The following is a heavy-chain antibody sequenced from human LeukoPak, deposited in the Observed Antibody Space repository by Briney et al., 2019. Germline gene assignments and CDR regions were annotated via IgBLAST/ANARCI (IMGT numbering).Heavy chain of an antibody. D-gene: IGHD3-3*01. CDR2: INPKSGGT. V-gene: IGHV1-2*02. J-gene: IGHJ3*02. CDR1: GYTFSDYS. Sequence: ASVKVSCKTSGYTFSDYSIHWVRQAPGQGLEWMGWINPKSGGTNYARKFQGRVTLTGDTSISTTYMEVTRLRSDDTAVYYCARERSGSEIFARSFDIWGQGTMVTVSS. CDR3: ARERSGSEIFARSFDI.